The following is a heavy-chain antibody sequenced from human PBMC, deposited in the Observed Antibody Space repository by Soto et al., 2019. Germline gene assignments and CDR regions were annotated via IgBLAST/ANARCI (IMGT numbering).Heavy chain of an antibody. J-gene: IGHJ4*02. CDR1: GFTFTDYA. D-gene: IGHD3-10*01. Sequence: GGSLRLSCAASGFTFTDYAMSWVRQAPGEGLEWVSTITGTGGDTKYSDSVRGRFTMSRDNSKKTLYLQMNNLRVEDSALYYCARGSTDSYPGSRIFDFWGRGTLVTVSS. V-gene: IGHV3-23*01. CDR2: ITGTGGDT. CDR3: ARGSTDSYPGSRIFDF.